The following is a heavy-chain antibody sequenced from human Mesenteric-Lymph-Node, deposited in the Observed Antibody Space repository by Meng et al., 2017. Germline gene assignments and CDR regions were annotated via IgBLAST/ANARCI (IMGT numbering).Heavy chain of an antibody. CDR2: VVYSGTT. V-gene: IGHV4-39*07. CDR3: ARGPTTYFDY. Sequence: QLQLPELGPGLVKPSETLSLTCTVSGGSISSSSYYWAWIRQPPGEGLEWIGSVVYSGTTYYNPSLKSRVTISVDTSKNQFSLKLSSVTAADTAVYYCARGPTTYFDYWGQGTLVTVSS. D-gene: IGHD4-17*01. J-gene: IGHJ4*02. CDR1: GGSISSSSYY.